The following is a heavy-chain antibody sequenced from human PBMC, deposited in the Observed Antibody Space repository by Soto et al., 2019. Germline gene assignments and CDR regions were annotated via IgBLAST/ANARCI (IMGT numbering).Heavy chain of an antibody. J-gene: IGHJ3*02. Sequence: GGSLRLSCAASGVTCGRAPMHWVRQASGKGLEWVGRIRSKANSYATAYPASVKGRFTISRDDSKNTAYLQMNSLKTEDTAVYYCTRVGLYSGYRDPFDIWGQGTMVTVSS. V-gene: IGHV3-73*01. CDR2: IRSKANSYAT. CDR1: GVTCGRAP. D-gene: IGHD5-12*01. CDR3: TRVGLYSGYRDPFDI.